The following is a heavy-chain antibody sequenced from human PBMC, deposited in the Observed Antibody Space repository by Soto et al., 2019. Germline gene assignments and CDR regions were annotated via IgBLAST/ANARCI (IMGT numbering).Heavy chain of an antibody. Sequence: EVQLVESGGGLVQPGGALRLSCAASGFTFISYWMSWVRQAPGKGLEWVANIKQDGSEKYYEDSVKGRFTISRENAKNSLYLQMNSLRAEYTAVYYCARSIAAAGFDYWGQGTLVTVSS. CDR1: GFTFISYW. V-gene: IGHV3-7*01. D-gene: IGHD6-13*01. CDR2: IKQDGSEK. CDR3: ARSIAAAGFDY. J-gene: IGHJ4*02.